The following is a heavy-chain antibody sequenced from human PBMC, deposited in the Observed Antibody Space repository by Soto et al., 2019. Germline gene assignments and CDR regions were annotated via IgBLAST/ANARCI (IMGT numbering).Heavy chain of an antibody. Sequence: LRLSCAASGFTFSSYSMNWVRQTPGKGLEWVSSISSSSSYIYYADSVKGRFTISRDNAKNSLYLQMNSLRAEDTAVYYCARDGQYCSGGSCYLPYYYYYMDVWGKGTTVTVSS. D-gene: IGHD2-15*01. CDR1: GFTFSSYS. CDR3: ARDGQYCSGGSCYLPYYYYYMDV. J-gene: IGHJ6*03. V-gene: IGHV3-21*01. CDR2: ISSSSSYI.